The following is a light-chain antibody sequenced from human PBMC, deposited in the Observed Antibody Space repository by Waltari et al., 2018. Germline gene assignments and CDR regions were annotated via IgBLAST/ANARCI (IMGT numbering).Light chain of an antibody. CDR1: PSISSY. J-gene: IGKJ2*01. CDR3: QQSYSTPYT. V-gene: IGKV1-39*01. Sequence: DIQMTQSPSSLSASVGARVTITCRASPSISSYLNWYQQKPGKAPNRLIYAASSLQSGVPSRFSGSGSETDFTLTISSLQPEDVATYDCQQSYSTPYTFGQGTKLEIK. CDR2: AAS.